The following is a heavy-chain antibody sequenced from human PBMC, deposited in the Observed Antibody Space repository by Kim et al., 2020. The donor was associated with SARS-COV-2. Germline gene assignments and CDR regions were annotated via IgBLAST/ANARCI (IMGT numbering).Heavy chain of an antibody. CDR3: ARGSTYFSFDR. V-gene: IGHV3-53*01. Sequence: GGSLRLSCAATGFTISRNYMSWVRLAPGKGLEWVSIFYSGGNTYYADSVKGRFTISRDDIMNTLSLQMNSLRAEDTAVYYCARGSTYFSFDRWGQGTLVTVSS. D-gene: IGHD3-10*01. CDR2: FYSGGNT. CDR1: GFTISRNY. J-gene: IGHJ4*02.